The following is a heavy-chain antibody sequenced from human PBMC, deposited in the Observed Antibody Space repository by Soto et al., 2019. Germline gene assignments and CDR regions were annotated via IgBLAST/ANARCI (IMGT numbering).Heavy chain of an antibody. V-gene: IGHV3-33*01. Sequence: QVQLVESGGGVVQPGRSLRLSCAASGFTFSSYGMHWVRQAPGKGLEWVAVIWYDGSNKYYADSVKGRFTISRDNSKNTLYLQMNSLRAEDTAVYYCARGLWGCSGGSCYSYYGMDVWGQGTTVTVSS. CDR3: ARGLWGCSGGSCYSYYGMDV. D-gene: IGHD2-15*01. CDR2: IWYDGSNK. CDR1: GFTFSSYG. J-gene: IGHJ6*02.